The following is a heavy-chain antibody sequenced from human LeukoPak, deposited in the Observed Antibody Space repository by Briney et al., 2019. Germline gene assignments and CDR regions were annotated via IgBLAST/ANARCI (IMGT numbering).Heavy chain of an antibody. CDR2: IIPIFGIA. J-gene: IGHJ4*02. CDR3: ARGYCSGGSCYSGDY. V-gene: IGHV1-69*04. D-gene: IGHD2-15*01. CDR1: GGTFSSYA. Sequence: GASVKVSCKVSGGTFSSYAISWVRQAPGQGLEWMGRIIPIFGIANYAQKFQGRVTITADKSTSTAYMELSSLRSEDAAVYYCARGYCSGGSCYSGDYWGQGTLVTVSS.